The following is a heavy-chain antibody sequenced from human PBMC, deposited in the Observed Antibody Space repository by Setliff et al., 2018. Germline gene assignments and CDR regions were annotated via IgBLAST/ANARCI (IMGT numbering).Heavy chain of an antibody. Sequence: LSLTCTVSGASISSHYWSWIRQPPGKGLEWIGSMYYTGSTNYNPSLKSRVTISVDTSKKQFSLRLNSVTAADTAVYYCARQGTAIRWFDPWGQGTLVTVSS. D-gene: IGHD3-10*01. J-gene: IGHJ5*02. CDR1: GASISSHY. V-gene: IGHV4-59*11. CDR2: MYYTGST. CDR3: ARQGTAIRWFDP.